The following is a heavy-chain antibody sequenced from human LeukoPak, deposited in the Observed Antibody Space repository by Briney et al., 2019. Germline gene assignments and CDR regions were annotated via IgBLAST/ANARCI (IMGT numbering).Heavy chain of an antibody. J-gene: IGHJ4*02. CDR3: ARADGGCSFDY. V-gene: IGHV4-59*01. CDR2: LYFSGST. CDR1: GASISTFY. Sequence: PSETLTLTCTVSGASISTFYGSWIRQPPGKGLEWIGYLYFSGSTNYNPSLKSRVTISSDTSKNQLSLRLSSVTAADTAVYYCARADGGCSFDYLGQGTLVTVSS. D-gene: IGHD4/OR15-4a*01.